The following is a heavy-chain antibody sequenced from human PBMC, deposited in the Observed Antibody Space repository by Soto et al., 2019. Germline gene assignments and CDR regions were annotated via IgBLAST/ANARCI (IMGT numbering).Heavy chain of an antibody. D-gene: IGHD5-12*01. CDR1: GFIFQNFG. J-gene: IGHJ5*02. V-gene: IGHV3-23*01. CDR3: AKNQGVELVPLATVDWFDP. CDR2: ISGSGFKK. Sequence: LRLFSAASGFIFQNFGMSWVRQAPGKGLEWISSISGSGFKKYYADSVKGRFTISRDNSKSTVYLELNKLRAEDTAVYHCAKNQGVELVPLATVDWFDPWGQGSVVTVSS.